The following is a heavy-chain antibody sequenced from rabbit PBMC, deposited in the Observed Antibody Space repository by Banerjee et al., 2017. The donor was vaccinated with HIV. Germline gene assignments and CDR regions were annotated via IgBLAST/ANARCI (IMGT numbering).Heavy chain of an antibody. D-gene: IGHD2-1*01. Sequence: QEQLVESGGGLVQPEGSLTLTCTASGFSLSSRYYMCWVRQAPGKGLEWIACIYAGSSGSTYYASWAKGRFTISKTSSTTVTLQMTSLTAADTATYFCARHYRYDGYGDYGMFNLWGPGTLVTVS. V-gene: IGHV1S45*01. J-gene: IGHJ4*01. CDR1: GFSLSSRYY. CDR3: ARHYRYDGYGDYGMFNL. CDR2: IYAGSSGST.